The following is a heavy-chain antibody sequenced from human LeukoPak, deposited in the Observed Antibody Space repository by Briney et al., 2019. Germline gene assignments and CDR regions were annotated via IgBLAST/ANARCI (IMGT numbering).Heavy chain of an antibody. CDR3: ARESGHYYDSSGSIDY. Sequence: PSQTLSLTCTVSGGSISSGSYYWSWIRQPAGKGLEWIGRIYTSWSTKYNPSRKGRVTLSVDTSKNQFSLKLSSVTAADTAVYYCARESGHYYDSSGSIDYWGQGTLVTVSS. D-gene: IGHD3-22*01. V-gene: IGHV4-61*02. CDR2: IYTSWST. J-gene: IGHJ4*02. CDR1: GGSISSGSYY.